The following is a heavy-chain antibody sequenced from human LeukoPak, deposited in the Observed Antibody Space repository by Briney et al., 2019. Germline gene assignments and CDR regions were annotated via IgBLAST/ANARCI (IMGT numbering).Heavy chain of an antibody. J-gene: IGHJ2*01. CDR3: TRRAARWQFDL. CDR2: INRKTGNG. CDR1: GFNFDDYA. D-gene: IGHD5-24*01. Sequence: GGSLRLSCAVSGFNFDDYAMHWVRQAPGRGLEWVSGINRKTGNGIYADSVKGRFTISGDNAKNSLYLQMSSLRAEDTALYYCTRRAARWQFDLWGRGTLLTVSS. V-gene: IGHV3-9*01.